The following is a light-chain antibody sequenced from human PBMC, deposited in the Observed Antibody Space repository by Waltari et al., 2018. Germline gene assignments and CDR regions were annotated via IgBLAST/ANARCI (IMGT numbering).Light chain of an antibody. CDR3: QKYVNLPAT. CDR1: QSVGTY. V-gene: IGKV3-20*01. J-gene: IGKJ1*01. Sequence: ETVFTQSPGTLSLSPGERATLSCRSSQSVGTYLAWYQQRPGQAPMLLIYGASNRATGIPERFSGSGSVTDFSLTISRLEPEDVAVYYCQKYVNLPATFGQGTKVEIK. CDR2: GAS.